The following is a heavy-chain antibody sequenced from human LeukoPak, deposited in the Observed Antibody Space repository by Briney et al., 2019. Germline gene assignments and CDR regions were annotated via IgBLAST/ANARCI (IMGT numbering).Heavy chain of an antibody. J-gene: IGHJ4*02. CDR2: ISSSSSYI. D-gene: IGHD3-10*01. Sequence: GGSLRLSCAASGFTFSSYWMHWVRQAPGKGLEWVSSISSSSSYIYYADSVKGRFTISRDNAKNSLYLQMNSLRAEDTAVYYCASAYYYGSGSYYQGDYWGQGTLVTVSS. V-gene: IGHV3-21*01. CDR1: GFTFSSYW. CDR3: ASAYYYGSGSYYQGDY.